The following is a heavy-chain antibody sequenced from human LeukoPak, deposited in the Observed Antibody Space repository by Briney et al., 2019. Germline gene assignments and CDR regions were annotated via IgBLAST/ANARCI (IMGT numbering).Heavy chain of an antibody. Sequence: SETLSLTCTVSSGSISSYYWSWIRQPPGKGLEWIGYIYYSGSTNYNPSLKSRVTISVDTSKNQFSLKLSSVTAADTAVYYCARIGPSMVHFDYWGQGTLVTVSS. CDR1: SGSISSYY. CDR2: IYYSGST. D-gene: IGHD3-10*01. V-gene: IGHV4-59*08. CDR3: ARIGPSMVHFDY. J-gene: IGHJ4*02.